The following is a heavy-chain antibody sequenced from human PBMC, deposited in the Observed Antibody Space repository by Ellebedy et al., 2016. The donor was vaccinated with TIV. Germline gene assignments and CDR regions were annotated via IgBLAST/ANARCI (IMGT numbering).Heavy chain of an antibody. J-gene: IGHJ6*02. CDR3: ARGDRYGGSSLYYYYGMDV. CDR2: INPSGGST. CDR1: GYTFSSYY. D-gene: IGHD4-23*01. V-gene: IGHV1-46*01. Sequence: AASVKVSCKASGYTFSSYYMHWVRQAPGQGLEWMGIINPSGGSTSYAQKFQGRVTMTRDTSTSTVHMELRSLRSEDTAVYYCARGDRYGGSSLYYYYGMDVWGQGTTVTVSS.